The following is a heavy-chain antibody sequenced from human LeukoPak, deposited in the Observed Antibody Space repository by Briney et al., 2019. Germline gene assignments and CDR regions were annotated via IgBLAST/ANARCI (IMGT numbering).Heavy chain of an antibody. D-gene: IGHD3-10*01. Sequence: SEALSLTCTVSGDSISSTNFYWGWIRQPPGKGLEWIGSIYRSGSTYYNPSLKSRVTMSVDTSKNQLSLKLTSVTAADTAVYYCARVWTDYYGSGSSDYWGQGTLVTVSS. CDR3: ARVWTDYYGSGSSDY. V-gene: IGHV4-39*07. J-gene: IGHJ4*02. CDR1: GDSISSTNFY. CDR2: IYRSGST.